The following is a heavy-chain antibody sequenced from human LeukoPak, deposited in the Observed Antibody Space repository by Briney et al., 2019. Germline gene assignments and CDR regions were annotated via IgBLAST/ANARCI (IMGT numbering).Heavy chain of an antibody. Sequence: GGSLRLSCAASGFTFSNYDMHWVRQAPGRGLEWMAFISYEGSNQYYAESVKGRFSISRDNSKNTMYLQMNSLKTEDTGVYHCAKDVRFLEWSLDSWGQGTQVIVSS. CDR2: ISYEGSNQ. D-gene: IGHD3-3*01. J-gene: IGHJ4*02. V-gene: IGHV3-30*02. CDR1: GFTFSNYD. CDR3: AKDVRFLEWSLDS.